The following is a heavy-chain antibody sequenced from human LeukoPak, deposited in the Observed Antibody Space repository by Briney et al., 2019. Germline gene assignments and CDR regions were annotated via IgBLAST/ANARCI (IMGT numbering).Heavy chain of an antibody. J-gene: IGHJ3*02. V-gene: IGHV1-2*02. CDR1: GYTFTGYY. Sequence: GASVKVSCKASGYTFTGYYMHWVRQAPGQGLEWMGWINPNSGGTNYAQKFQGRVTMTRDTSINTAYMELSRLRSDDTAVYYCAEPHYYDSSGYRGAFDIWGQGTMVTVSS. D-gene: IGHD3-22*01. CDR3: AEPHYYDSSGYRGAFDI. CDR2: INPNSGGT.